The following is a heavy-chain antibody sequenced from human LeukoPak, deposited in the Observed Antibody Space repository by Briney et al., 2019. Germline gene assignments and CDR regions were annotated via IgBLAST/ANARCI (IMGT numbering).Heavy chain of an antibody. CDR1: GFTFSRLA. Sequence: GGSLRLSCAASGFTFSRLAMTWVRHAPGKGLEWVSTISASGPYYAHAVRGRFTISRDNSRNTLSLQMDSLRAEDTAVYYCAKDHESDGYPCLDHWGLGTLVTVP. CDR3: AKDHESDGYPCLDH. D-gene: IGHD3-22*01. CDR2: ISASGP. J-gene: IGHJ4*02. V-gene: IGHV3-23*01.